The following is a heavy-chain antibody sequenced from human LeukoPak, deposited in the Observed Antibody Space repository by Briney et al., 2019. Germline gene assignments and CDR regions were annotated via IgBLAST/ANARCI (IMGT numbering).Heavy chain of an antibody. CDR1: GYTLTSYY. CDR2: INPSGGST. J-gene: IGHJ4*02. D-gene: IGHD3-9*01. Sequence: ASVKVSCKASGYTLTSYYMHWVRQAPGQGLEWMGMINPSGGSTSYAQKFQGRVTMTRDTSTSTVYMELSSLRSEDTAVYYCARAYYDILTGYYDWGQGTLVTVSS. V-gene: IGHV1-46*01. CDR3: ARAYYDILTGYYD.